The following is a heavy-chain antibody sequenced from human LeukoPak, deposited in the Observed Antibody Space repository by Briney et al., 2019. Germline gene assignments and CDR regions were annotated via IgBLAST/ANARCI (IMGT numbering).Heavy chain of an antibody. V-gene: IGHV3-30*04. D-gene: IGHD2-2*01. CDR3: ARDPSSGYQLLPFDY. CDR1: GFTFSSYA. Sequence: GRSLRLSCAASGFTFSSYAMHWVRQAPGKGLEWVAVISYDGSNIYYADSVKGRFTISRDNSKNTLYLQMNSLRAEDTAVYYCARDPSSGYQLLPFDYWGQGTLVTVSS. J-gene: IGHJ4*02. CDR2: ISYDGSNI.